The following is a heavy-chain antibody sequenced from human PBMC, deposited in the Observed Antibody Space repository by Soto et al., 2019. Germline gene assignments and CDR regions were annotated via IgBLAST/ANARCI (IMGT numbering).Heavy chain of an antibody. J-gene: IGHJ5*02. V-gene: IGHV3-53*01. CDR3: ARDATAEAGS. CDR1: GFTVSSNY. D-gene: IGHD6-13*01. CDR2: IYIGGST. Sequence: PGGSLRLSCAASGFTVSSNYMSWVRQAPGKGLEWVSVIYIGGSTYYADPVKGRFTISRDNSKNTLYLQMNSLRAEDTAVYYCARDATAEAGSWGQGTLVTVSS.